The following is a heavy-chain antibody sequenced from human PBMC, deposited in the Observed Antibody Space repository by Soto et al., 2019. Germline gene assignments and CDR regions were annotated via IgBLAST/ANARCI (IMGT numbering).Heavy chain of an antibody. V-gene: IGHV3-30-3*01. CDR1: GFTFSGYN. CDR3: PRDLIVGATNDALDI. J-gene: IGHJ3*02. D-gene: IGHD1-26*01. CDR2: IAPDGNK. Sequence: GGSLRLSCAASGFTFSGYNMHWVRQAPGKGLEWVAIIAPDGNKYYADSVKGRFTISRDESMNTLYLEMNSLRAEDTAIYYCPRDLIVGATNDALDIWGQGTMVTVSS.